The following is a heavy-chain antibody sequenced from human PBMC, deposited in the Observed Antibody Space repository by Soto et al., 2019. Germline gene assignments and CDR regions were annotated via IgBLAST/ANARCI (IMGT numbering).Heavy chain of an antibody. CDR1: GFTFSDHY. D-gene: IGHD1-26*01. V-gene: IGHV3-72*01. J-gene: IGHJ4*02. Sequence: EVQLVESGGGLVQPGGSLRLSCAASGFTFSDHYMDWVRQAPGKGLEWVGRTRNKANSYTTEYAASVKGRFTISRDDSKNSLYLQMNSLKTEDTAVYYCARYSGSYLYWGQGTLVTVSS. CDR2: TRNKANSYTT. CDR3: ARYSGSYLY.